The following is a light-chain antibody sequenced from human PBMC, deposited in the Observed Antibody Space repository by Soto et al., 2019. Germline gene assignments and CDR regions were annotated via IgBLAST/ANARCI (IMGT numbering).Light chain of an antibody. J-gene: IGKJ5*01. Sequence: DIQLTQSPSFLSASVGDRVTITCRASQGVSNYLAWYQQRPGKAPKLLIYAASTLQTGVPSRFSGSGSGTEFTLTISSLQHEDFATDHCQQLTSYPRSTFGQGTRL. CDR1: QGVSNY. V-gene: IGKV1-9*01. CDR3: QQLTSYPRST. CDR2: AAS.